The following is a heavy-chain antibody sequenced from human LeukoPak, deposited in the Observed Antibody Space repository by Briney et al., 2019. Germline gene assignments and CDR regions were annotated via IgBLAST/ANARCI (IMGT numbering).Heavy chain of an antibody. Sequence: PGGSLRLSCAASGFTFSSYSMNWVRQAPGKGLECVSSISSSSSYIYYADSVKGRFTISRDNAKDSLYLQMNSLRAEDTAVYYCARDSSGGSNDAFDIWGQGTMVTVSS. V-gene: IGHV3-21*01. D-gene: IGHD2-15*01. CDR1: GFTFSSYS. J-gene: IGHJ3*02. CDR2: ISSSSSYI. CDR3: ARDSSGGSNDAFDI.